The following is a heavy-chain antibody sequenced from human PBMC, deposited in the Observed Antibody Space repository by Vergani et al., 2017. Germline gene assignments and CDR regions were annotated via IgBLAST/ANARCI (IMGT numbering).Heavy chain of an antibody. CDR1: GGSISSYY. V-gene: IGHV4-59*08. Sequence: QVQLQESGPGLVKPSETLSLPCTVSGGSISSYYWGWIRPPPGKGLEWIGYIYYSGSTNYNPSLKSRVTISVDTSKNQFSLKLSSVTAADTAVYYCARLSTNGFDNWGQGTLVTVSS. J-gene: IGHJ5*02. CDR2: IYYSGST. CDR3: ARLSTNGFDN.